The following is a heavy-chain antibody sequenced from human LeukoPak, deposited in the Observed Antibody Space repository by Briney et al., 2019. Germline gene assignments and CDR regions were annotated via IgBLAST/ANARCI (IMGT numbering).Heavy chain of an antibody. CDR3: ARQGDGGRAYDH. V-gene: IGHV4-39*01. J-gene: IGHJ4*02. Sequence: PSETLSLICTVSGGSIGNSTYYWAWIRQPPGKGLEWIGTISDSGNTYSNPSLRRRFTISVDTSKNQFSLQLTSVTAADSAVYYCARQGDGGRAYDHWDQGTVVPVSS. CDR1: GGSIGNSTYY. D-gene: IGHD4-23*01. CDR2: ISDSGNT.